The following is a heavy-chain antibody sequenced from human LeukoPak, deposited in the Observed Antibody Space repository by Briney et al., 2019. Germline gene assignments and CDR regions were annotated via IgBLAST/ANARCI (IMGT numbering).Heavy chain of an antibody. D-gene: IGHD3-3*01. CDR1: ASTFSSYV. CDR3: AKGEAHAFWSGYYFDY. J-gene: IGHJ4*02. CDR2: IGGSGSTT. Sequence: GGSLRLSCAASASTFSSYVMSWVRQAPGKGLEWISTIGGSGSTTYYADSIKGRFIISRDNSKHTPYLQMNSLRAEDTAVYYCAKGEAHAFWSGYYFDYWGQGTLVTVSS. V-gene: IGHV3-23*01.